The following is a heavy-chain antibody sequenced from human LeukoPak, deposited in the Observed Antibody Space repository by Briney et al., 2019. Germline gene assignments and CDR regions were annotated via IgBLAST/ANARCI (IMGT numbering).Heavy chain of an antibody. Sequence: GGTLRLSCAASGFTFSSYALSWVRQAPGKGLEGLTSICGDVENRYYADSVKGRFIISRDDSKNSLYLQMNSLRAEDTAVYYCARRCNGYSSSGYKSHLYYWGQVIMVTV. CDR2: ICGDVENR. CDR3: ARRCNGYSSSGYKSHLYY. D-gene: IGHD6-13*01. CDR1: GFTFSSYA. J-gene: IGHJ4*02. V-gene: IGHV3-23*01.